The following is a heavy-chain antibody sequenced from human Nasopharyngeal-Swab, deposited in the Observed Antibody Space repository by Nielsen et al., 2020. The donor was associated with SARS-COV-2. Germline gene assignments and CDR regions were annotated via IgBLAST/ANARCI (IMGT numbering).Heavy chain of an antibody. D-gene: IGHD3-10*01. CDR1: GFTFSNYV. CDR3: AKVRGVGSTEDHFDS. CDR2: ISGSGAST. V-gene: IGHV3-23*01. Sequence: GGSLRLSCAASGFTFSNYVMTWARQAPGKGLEWVSAISGSGASTYYADSVKGRFTISRDNSRNILYLHINSLRAEDTAVFFCAKVRGVGSTEDHFDSWGRGTLVTVSS. J-gene: IGHJ4*02.